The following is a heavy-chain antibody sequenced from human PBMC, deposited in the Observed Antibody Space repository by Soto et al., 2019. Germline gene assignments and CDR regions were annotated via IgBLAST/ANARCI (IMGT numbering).Heavy chain of an antibody. Sequence: EASVKVSCKASGYTFTSYDINWVRQATGQGLEWMGWMNPNSGNTGYAQKFQGRVTMTRNTSISTAYMELCSLRSEDTAVYYCARLTTYYYGSGRLFSFDYWGQGTLVTVSS. J-gene: IGHJ4*02. CDR1: GYTFTSYD. D-gene: IGHD3-10*01. CDR3: ARLTTYYYGSGRLFSFDY. V-gene: IGHV1-8*01. CDR2: MNPNSGNT.